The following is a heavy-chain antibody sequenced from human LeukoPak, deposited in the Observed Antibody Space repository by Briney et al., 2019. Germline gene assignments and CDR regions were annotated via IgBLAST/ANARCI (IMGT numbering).Heavy chain of an antibody. Sequence: GGSLRLSCAASGFTFSSYGMHWVRQAPGKGLEWVSGISGSGGSTYYANSVKGRFTISSDNSKNTLFLQMDSLRAEDTAIYYCAKDYSIIKPEVGDPLDHWGQGTLVTVSS. V-gene: IGHV3-23*01. CDR3: AKDYSIIKPEVGDPLDH. CDR2: ISGSGGST. D-gene: IGHD2-21*01. J-gene: IGHJ5*02. CDR1: GFTFSSYG.